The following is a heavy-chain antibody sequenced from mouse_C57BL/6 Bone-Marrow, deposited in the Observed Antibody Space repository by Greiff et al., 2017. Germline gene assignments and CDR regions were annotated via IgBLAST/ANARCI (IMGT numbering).Heavy chain of an antibody. CDR3: TTWFAY. Sequence: VQLQQSGAELVRPGASVKLSCTASGFNIKDDYMHWVKQRPEQGLEWIGWIDPENGDTEYASKFQGKATITADTSTNTAYLQFSSLTSADTAVYYCTTWFAYWGQGTLVTVSA. CDR2: IDPENGDT. CDR1: GFNIKDDY. V-gene: IGHV14-4*01. J-gene: IGHJ3*01.